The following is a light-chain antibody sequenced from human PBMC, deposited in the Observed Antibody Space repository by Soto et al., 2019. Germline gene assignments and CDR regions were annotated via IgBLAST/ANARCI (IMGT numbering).Light chain of an antibody. CDR3: QQYGRT. CDR1: QTITTRY. J-gene: IGKJ1*01. Sequence: IVLTQSPGTLSLSPGERAALSCRASQTITTRYLAWYQQQPGQAPRLLIYDASSRATGVPDRFSGSGSGTDFTLTISRLEPEDFAVDYCQQYGRTFGQGTKVDIK. V-gene: IGKV3-20*01. CDR2: DAS.